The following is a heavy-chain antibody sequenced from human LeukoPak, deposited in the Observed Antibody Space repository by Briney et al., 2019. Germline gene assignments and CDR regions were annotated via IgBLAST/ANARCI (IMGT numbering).Heavy chain of an antibody. CDR3: ARVDTSLVPDAFDI. D-gene: IGHD5-18*01. CDR1: GGSFSSYF. CDR2: IYSSGGT. J-gene: IGHJ3*02. Sequence: SETLSLTCTVSGGSFSSYFWSWIRQPPGKGLEWIGYIYSSGGTNYNPSLKSRVSISADTSKNEFSLKLRSVTAADTAVYFCARVDTSLVPDAFDIWGQGSMVTVSS. V-gene: IGHV4-59*01.